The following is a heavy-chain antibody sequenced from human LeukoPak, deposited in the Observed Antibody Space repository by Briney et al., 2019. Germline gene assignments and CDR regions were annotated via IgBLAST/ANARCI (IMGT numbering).Heavy chain of an antibody. Sequence: ASVKVSCKASGYTFTGYYMHWVRQAPGQGLEWMGWINPNSGGTNYAQKFQGRVTMTRDTSISTAYMELSRLRSDDTAVYYCAREGCSGGSCYWSFDYWGQGTLVTVSS. CDR2: INPNSGGT. CDR1: GYTFTGYY. CDR3: AREGCSGGSCYWSFDY. D-gene: IGHD2-15*01. J-gene: IGHJ4*02. V-gene: IGHV1-2*02.